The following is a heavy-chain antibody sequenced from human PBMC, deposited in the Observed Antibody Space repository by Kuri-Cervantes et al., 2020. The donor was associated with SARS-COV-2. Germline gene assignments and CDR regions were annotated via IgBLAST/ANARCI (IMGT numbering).Heavy chain of an antibody. J-gene: IGHJ4*02. V-gene: IGHV4-38-2*01. Sequence: GSLRLSCAVSGYSISSGYYWGWIRQPPGKGLEWIGSIYHSGSTHYKPSLKSRVTLSVDTPKNQFSLKLSSVTAADTAVYYCARHSRLVDFDYWGQGTLVTVSS. D-gene: IGHD6-19*01. CDR3: ARHSRLVDFDY. CDR1: GYSISSGYY. CDR2: IYHSGST.